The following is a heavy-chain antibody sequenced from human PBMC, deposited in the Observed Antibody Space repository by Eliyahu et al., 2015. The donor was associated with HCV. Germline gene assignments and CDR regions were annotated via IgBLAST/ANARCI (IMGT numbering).Heavy chain of an antibody. Sequence: QAQLVQSVAEVKKPGASVKVSCEASGYTFTAYFMHWVRQAPGQRLEWMGWINAGNGNTKYSQKFQGRVTVTRDTSARSIYMELSSLTSEDTAVYYCTREPTIYGHGSYYGMDVWGQGTTVTVS. CDR2: INAGNGNT. V-gene: IGHV1-3*01. D-gene: IGHD3-3*01. CDR1: GYTFTAYF. CDR3: TREPTIYGHGSYYGMDV. J-gene: IGHJ6*02.